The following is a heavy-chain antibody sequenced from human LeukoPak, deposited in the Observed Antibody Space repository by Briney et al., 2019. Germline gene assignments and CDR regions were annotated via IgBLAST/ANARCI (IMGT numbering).Heavy chain of an antibody. J-gene: IGHJ4*02. D-gene: IGHD4-11*01. CDR1: GGTVSSYA. CDR2: INPNSGDS. CDR3: ARHLRTTFDY. Sequence: ASVKVSCKASGGTVSSYAISWVRQAPGQGPEWMGWINPNSGDSGYAQKFRGRVTITRDTSISTAYMELSSLRSDDTAVYYCARHLRTTFDYWGQGTLVTISS. V-gene: IGHV1-8*03.